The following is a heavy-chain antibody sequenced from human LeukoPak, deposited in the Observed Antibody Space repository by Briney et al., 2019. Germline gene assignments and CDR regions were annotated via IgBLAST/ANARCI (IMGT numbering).Heavy chain of an antibody. CDR2: IYPGDSDT. J-gene: IGHJ4*02. CDR3: ARQGGTAAGRPNFDY. Sequence: GESLKISCKGSGYSFTSYWIGWVRQMPGKGLEWMGIIYPGDSDTRYSPSFQGQVTISADKSIGTAYLQWSSLKASDTAMYYCARQGGTAAGRPNFDYWGQGTLVTVSS. CDR1: GYSFTSYW. V-gene: IGHV5-51*01. D-gene: IGHD6-13*01.